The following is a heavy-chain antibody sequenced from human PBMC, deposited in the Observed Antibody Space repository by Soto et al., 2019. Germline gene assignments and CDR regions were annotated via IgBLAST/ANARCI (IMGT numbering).Heavy chain of an antibody. CDR3: ARDHNWNYEEAFDI. Sequence: PGGSLRLSCAASGFTFSSYGMHWVRQAPGKGLEWVANIKEDGSEKYYVDSAKGRFTISRDNAKNSLYLQMNSLRAEDTAVYYCARDHNWNYEEAFDIWGQGTMVTVSS. V-gene: IGHV3-7*01. CDR1: GFTFSSYG. J-gene: IGHJ3*02. D-gene: IGHD1-7*01. CDR2: IKEDGSEK.